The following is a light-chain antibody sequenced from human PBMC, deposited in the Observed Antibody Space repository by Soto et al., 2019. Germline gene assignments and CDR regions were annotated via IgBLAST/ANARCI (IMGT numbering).Light chain of an antibody. CDR1: QSISSSF. Sequence: VLTQSPGKLSLSPGERATLSCRASQSISSSFLAWYQQKPGQAPRLLIYGATSRGTGIPDRFSGSGSGTEFTLTISRLEPEDFAVYYCQQYGSSPPLTFGGGTKVEIK. CDR2: GAT. CDR3: QQYGSSPPLT. V-gene: IGKV3-20*01. J-gene: IGKJ4*01.